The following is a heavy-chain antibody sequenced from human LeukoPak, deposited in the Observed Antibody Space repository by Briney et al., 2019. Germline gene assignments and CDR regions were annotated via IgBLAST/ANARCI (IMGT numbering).Heavy chain of an antibody. Sequence: PGGALRLSCAASGFTFSSYWMTWVRQAPGKGLEWVSVIYSGGSTYYADSVKGRFTISRDNSKNTLYLQMNSLRAEDTAVYYCASFQVTESFFDYWGQGTLVTVSS. CDR3: ASFQVTESFFDY. J-gene: IGHJ4*02. CDR2: IYSGGST. CDR1: GFTFSSYW. V-gene: IGHV3-53*01. D-gene: IGHD2-21*02.